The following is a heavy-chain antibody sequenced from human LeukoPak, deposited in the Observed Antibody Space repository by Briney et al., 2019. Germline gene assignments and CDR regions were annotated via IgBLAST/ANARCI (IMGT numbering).Heavy chain of an antibody. D-gene: IGHD5-18*01. CDR3: ARGGYNYGFDY. J-gene: IGHJ4*02. CDR2: IYYSGST. CDR1: GGSINTYY. Sequence: SETLSLTCTVSGGSINTYYWSWIRQPPGKGLEWIGYIYYSGSTNYNASLKSRVTISIGTSENQFSLKLSSVTAADTAVYYCARGGYNYGFDYWGQGTLVTVSS. V-gene: IGHV4-59*01.